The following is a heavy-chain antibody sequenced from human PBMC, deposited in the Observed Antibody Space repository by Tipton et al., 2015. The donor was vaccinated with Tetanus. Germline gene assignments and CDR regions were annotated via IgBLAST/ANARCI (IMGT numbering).Heavy chain of an antibody. Sequence: GLVKPSGTLSLTCTVSGGSFSLYYWNWVRQSPGKGLEWIGEISHSGSSSYSPSLKSRVTISVDTSKNQFSLKLTSVTAADTAVYYCARGEAYGDYPAMYFFDNWGQGTLLTVSS. V-gene: IGHV4-34*01. CDR3: ARGEAYGDYPAMYFFDN. J-gene: IGHJ4*02. CDR2: ISHSGSS. D-gene: IGHD4-17*01. CDR1: GGSFSLYY.